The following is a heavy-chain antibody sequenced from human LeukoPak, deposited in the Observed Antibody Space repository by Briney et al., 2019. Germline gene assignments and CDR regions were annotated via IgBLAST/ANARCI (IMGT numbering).Heavy chain of an antibody. CDR2: INPNSGGT. V-gene: IGHV1-2*02. D-gene: IGHD2-15*01. CDR1: GYTFTGYY. Sequence: EATVKVSCKASGYTFTGYYMHWVRQAPGQGLEWMGWINPNSGGTNYAQKFQGRVTMTRDTSISTAYMELSRLRSDDTAVYYCARASGGYYYYYMDVWGKGTTVTVSS. J-gene: IGHJ6*03. CDR3: ARASGGYYYYYMDV.